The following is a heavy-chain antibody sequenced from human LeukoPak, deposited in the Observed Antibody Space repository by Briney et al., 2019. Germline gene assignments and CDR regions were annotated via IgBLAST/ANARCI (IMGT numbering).Heavy chain of an antibody. CDR3: ARDRSGSYYYYYYYMDV. CDR2: IKWNGGST. CDR1: GFTFDDYG. D-gene: IGHD1-26*01. V-gene: IGHV3-20*04. Sequence: GGSLRLSCAASGFTFDDYGMSWVRQAPGKGLEWFSGIKWNGGSTGYADSVKGRFTISRDNAKNSLYLQMNSLRAEDTALYYCARDRSGSYYYYYYYMDVWGKGTTVTVSS. J-gene: IGHJ6*03.